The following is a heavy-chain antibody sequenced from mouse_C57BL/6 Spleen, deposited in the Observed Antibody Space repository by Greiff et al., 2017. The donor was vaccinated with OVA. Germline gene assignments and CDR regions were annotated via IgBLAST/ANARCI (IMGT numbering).Heavy chain of an antibody. CDR1: GYTFTDYN. V-gene: IGHV1-18*01. Sequence: VQLQQSGPELVKPGASVKIPCKASGYTFTDYNMDWVKQSHGKSLEWIGDINPNNGGNIYNQKFKGKATLTVDKSSSTAYMELRSLTSEDTAVDSVSRWEEGNYVWYYDDWGTGPTVTVSS. CDR2: INPNNGGN. D-gene: IGHD2-1*01. CDR3: SRWEEGNYVWYYDD. J-gene: IGHJ1*03.